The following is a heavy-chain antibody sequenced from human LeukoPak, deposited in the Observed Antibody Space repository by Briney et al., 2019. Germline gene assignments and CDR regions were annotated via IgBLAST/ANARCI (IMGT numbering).Heavy chain of an antibody. V-gene: IGHV3-74*03. D-gene: IGHD3-9*01. CDR2: INERGTDS. Sequence: GGSLRLSCTASGFTFSGHWIHWVRQPPGMGLVWVSRINERGTDSMYAESVKGRFTISRDNAKNTVYLQMNSLRAEDTAVYYCVRDETLWTLDWLGYWGQGTLVTVSS. J-gene: IGHJ4*02. CDR1: GFTFSGHW. CDR3: VRDETLWTLDWLGY.